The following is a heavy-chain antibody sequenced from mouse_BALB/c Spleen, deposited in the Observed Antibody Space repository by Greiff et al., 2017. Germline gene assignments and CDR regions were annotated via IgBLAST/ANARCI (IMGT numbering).Heavy chain of an antibody. V-gene: IGHV1S81*02. CDR3: AYYYGSLDWYFDV. Sequence: QVQLQQPGAELVKPGASVKLSCKASGYTFTSYWMHWVKQRPGQGLEWIGEINPSNGRTNYNEKFKSKATLTVDKSSSTAYMQLSSLTSEDSAVYYCAYYYGSLDWYFDVWGAGTTVTVSS. J-gene: IGHJ1*01. CDR1: GYTFTSYW. CDR2: INPSNGRT. D-gene: IGHD1-1*01.